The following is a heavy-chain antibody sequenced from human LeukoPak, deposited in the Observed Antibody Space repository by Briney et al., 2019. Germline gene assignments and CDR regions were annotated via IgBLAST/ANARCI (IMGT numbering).Heavy chain of an antibody. J-gene: IGHJ4*02. D-gene: IGHD1-26*01. CDR3: AKDKVGATGLDC. CDR2: ISWNSGSI. V-gene: IGHV3-9*01. Sequence: PGGSLRLSCAASGFTFDDYAMHWVRQAPGKGLEWVSGISWNSGSIGYADSVKGRFTISRDNAKNSLYLQMNSLRAEDTALYYCAKDKVGATGLDCWGQGTLVTVSS. CDR1: GFTFDDYA.